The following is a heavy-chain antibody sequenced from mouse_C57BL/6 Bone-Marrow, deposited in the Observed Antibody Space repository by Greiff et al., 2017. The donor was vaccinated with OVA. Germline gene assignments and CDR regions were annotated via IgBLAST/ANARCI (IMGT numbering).Heavy chain of an antibody. CDR1: GFTFSDYG. J-gene: IGHJ2*01. Sequence: EVMLVESGGGLVKPGGSLKLSCAASGFTFSDYGMHWVRQAPEKGLEWVAYISSGSSTIYYADTVKGRFTISRDNAKNTLFLQMTSLRSEDTAMYYCARRELQVLDYWGQGTTLTVSS. V-gene: IGHV5-17*01. CDR2: ISSGSSTI. D-gene: IGHD2-12*01. CDR3: ARRELQVLDY.